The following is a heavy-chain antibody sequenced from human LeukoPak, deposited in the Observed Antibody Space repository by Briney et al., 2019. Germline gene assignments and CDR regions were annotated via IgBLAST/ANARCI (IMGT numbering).Heavy chain of an antibody. D-gene: IGHD3-10*01. Sequence: SETLSLTCTVSGGSISSGSYYWGWVRQPPGKGLEWIGSGTTYYNPSLQSRVTISVDTSRNQFSLKLSSVTAADTAVYYCARTGGYMVWRVQNWFEPWAREPWSPSPQ. CDR3: ARTGGYMVWRVQNWFEP. V-gene: IGHV4-39*01. J-gene: IGHJ5*02. CDR2: GTT. CDR1: GGSISSGSYY.